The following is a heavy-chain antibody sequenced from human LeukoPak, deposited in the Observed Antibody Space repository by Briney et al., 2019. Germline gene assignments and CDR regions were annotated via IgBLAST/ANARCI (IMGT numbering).Heavy chain of an antibody. CDR1: GYSISTGRY. CDR2: IYQSGST. V-gene: IGHV4-38-2*01. J-gene: IGHJ4*02. Sequence: SETLSLTCAVSGYSISTGRYWGWIRQPPGKGLEWIGSIYQSGSTYYNPSLKSRVTISVDTSKNQFSLNLRSVTAADTAVYYCARSLSTAGIDYWGQGTLVTVSA. CDR3: ARSLSTAGIDY. D-gene: IGHD2-2*01.